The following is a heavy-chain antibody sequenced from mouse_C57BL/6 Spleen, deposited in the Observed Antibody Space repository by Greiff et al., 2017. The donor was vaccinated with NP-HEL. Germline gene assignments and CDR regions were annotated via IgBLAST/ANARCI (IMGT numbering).Heavy chain of an antibody. J-gene: IGHJ1*03. V-gene: IGHV5-17*01. D-gene: IGHD1-1*01. CDR2: ISSGSSTI. CDR3: ARPYEGSSYWYFDV. Sequence: EVKLVESGGGLVKPGGSLKLSCAASGFTFSDYGMHWVRQAPEKGLEWVAYISSGSSTIYYADTVKGRFTISRDNAKNTLFLQMTSLRSEDTAMYYCARPYEGSSYWYFDVWGKGTTVTVSS. CDR1: GFTFSDYG.